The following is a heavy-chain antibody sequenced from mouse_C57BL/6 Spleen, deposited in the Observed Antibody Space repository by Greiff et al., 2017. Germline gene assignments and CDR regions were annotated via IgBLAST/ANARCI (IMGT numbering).Heavy chain of an antibody. CDR3: ERKDGNLYDIDY. Sequence: VQLQQPGPELVKPGASVKISCKASGYSFTDYNMHWVKQSHGKSLEWIGVINPNYGTTSYNQKFKGKATLTVDPSASTAYMQLNSLTSEDSAGYCCERKDGNLYDIDYWGKGTTRTVSS. V-gene: IGHV1-39*01. CDR1: GYSFTDYN. J-gene: IGHJ2*01. CDR2: INPNYGTT. D-gene: IGHD2-1*01.